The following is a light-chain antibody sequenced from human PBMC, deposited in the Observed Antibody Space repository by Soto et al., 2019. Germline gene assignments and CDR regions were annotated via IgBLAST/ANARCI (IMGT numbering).Light chain of an antibody. Sequence: IVMTQSPPTLSVSPCEIATLSFRASQNVDSNYLAWYQQKPGQAPRIIIFGASGRATGIPDRFSGSGSGTEFTLTISRLEPEDFAVYYCQQYGNSPTFGQGTKVDIK. CDR1: QNVDSNY. J-gene: IGKJ1*01. CDR3: QQYGNSPT. V-gene: IGKV3-20*01. CDR2: GAS.